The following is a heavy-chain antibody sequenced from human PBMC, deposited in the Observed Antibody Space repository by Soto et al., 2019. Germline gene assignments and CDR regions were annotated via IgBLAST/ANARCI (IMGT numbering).Heavy chain of an antibody. V-gene: IGHV2-5*01. CDR2: IYWNDDK. D-gene: IGHD2-2*02. Sequence: SGPTLVNPKQPLKLTCTFSGFSLSTSGEGVGWIRQPPGKALEWLALIYWNDDKRYSPSLKSRLTITKDTSKNQVLLTMTNMHPVDSAPYFFPHNLSNTPDSSGPGTLVTLSS. J-gene: IGHJ4*02. CDR3: PHNLSNTPDS. CDR1: GFSLSTSGEG.